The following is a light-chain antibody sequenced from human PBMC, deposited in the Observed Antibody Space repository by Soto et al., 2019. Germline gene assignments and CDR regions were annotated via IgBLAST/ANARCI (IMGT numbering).Light chain of an antibody. CDR3: QQPST. CDR1: QSVSSY. Sequence: EIVMTQSPATLSSSPGERATLSCRASQSVSSYLAWYQERPGQAPRLLIYDASNRATGIPARFSGSGSGTDFTRTISSVEPEDFEVYYGQQPSTFGQGTKLEIK. V-gene: IGKV3-11*01. CDR2: DAS. J-gene: IGKJ5*01.